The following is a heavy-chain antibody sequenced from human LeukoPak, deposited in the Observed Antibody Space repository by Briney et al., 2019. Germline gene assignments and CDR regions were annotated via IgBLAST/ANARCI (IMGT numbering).Heavy chain of an antibody. J-gene: IGHJ5*02. CDR3: ARGGYCSSTSCPFDWFDP. V-gene: IGHV4-59*12. Sequence: SETLSLTCTVSGGSISSYYWSWIRQPPGKGLEWIGYIYYSGSTNCNPSLKSRVTISVDTSKNQFSLKLSSVTAADTAVYYCARGGYCSSTSCPFDWFDPWGQGTLVTVSS. CDR2: IYYSGST. CDR1: GGSISSYY. D-gene: IGHD2-2*01.